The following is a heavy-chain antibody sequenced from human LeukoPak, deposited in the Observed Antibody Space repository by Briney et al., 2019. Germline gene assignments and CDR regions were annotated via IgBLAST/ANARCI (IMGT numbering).Heavy chain of an antibody. V-gene: IGHV1-24*01. CDR3: ARDRRRESLTAAGTGY. D-gene: IGHD6-13*01. J-gene: IGHJ4*02. CDR2: FDPEDGET. CDR1: GYTLTELS. Sequence: ASVEVSCKVSGYTLTELSMHWVRQAPGKGLEWMGGFDPEDGETIYAQKFQGRVTMTEDTSTDTAYMELSSLRSEDTAVYYCARDRRRESLTAAGTGYWGQGTLVTVSS.